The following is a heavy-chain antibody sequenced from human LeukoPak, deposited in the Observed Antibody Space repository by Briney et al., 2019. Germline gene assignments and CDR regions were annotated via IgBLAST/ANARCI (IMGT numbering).Heavy chain of an antibody. CDR2: IYPGDSDT. CDR3: ARQGCSGGSCYFSWFDP. D-gene: IGHD2-15*01. V-gene: IGHV5-51*01. Sequence: GESLKISCQGSGYSFTSYWIGWVRRMPGKGLEWMGIIYPGDSDTRYSPSFQGQVTISADKSISTAYLQWSSLKASDTAMYYCARQGCSGGSCYFSWFDPWGQGTLVTVSS. J-gene: IGHJ5*02. CDR1: GYSFTSYW.